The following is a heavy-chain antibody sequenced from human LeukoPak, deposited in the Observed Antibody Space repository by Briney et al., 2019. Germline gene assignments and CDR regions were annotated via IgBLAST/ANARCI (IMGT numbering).Heavy chain of an antibody. J-gene: IGHJ4*02. D-gene: IGHD1-26*01. CDR3: ARDVVGSLDY. V-gene: IGHV3-7*01. Sequence: GGSLRLSCAASGFTFSSYWMAWVRQAPGKGLEWVANIKGDESARHQADSVKGRFTISRDNTRNSLYLQMSNLRGDDTAVYYCARDVVGSLDYWGQGTLVTVSS. CDR2: IKGDESAR. CDR1: GFTFSSYW.